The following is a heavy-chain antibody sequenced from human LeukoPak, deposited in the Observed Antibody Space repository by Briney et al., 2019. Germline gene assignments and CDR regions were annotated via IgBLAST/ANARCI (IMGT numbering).Heavy chain of an antibody. J-gene: IGHJ4*02. CDR3: ARDGFYYDNSGYYY. V-gene: IGHV4-4*07. D-gene: IGHD3-22*01. CDR1: GGSFSSYY. Sequence: SETLSLTRTVSGGSFSSYYWSWIRQPAGKGLEWIGRIYASGSTNYNPSLKSRVSMSVDTSKKQFSLKLSSVTAADTAVYYCARDGFYYDNSGYYYWGQGALVTVSS. CDR2: IYASGST.